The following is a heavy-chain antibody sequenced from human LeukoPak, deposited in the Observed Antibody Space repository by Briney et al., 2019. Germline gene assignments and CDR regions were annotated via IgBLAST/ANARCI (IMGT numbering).Heavy chain of an antibody. D-gene: IGHD3-10*01. CDR3: ASEHYGSGSYGIDP. J-gene: IGHJ5*02. CDR2: FDPEDGET. CDR1: GYTLTELS. Sequence: GASVKVFCKVSGYTLTELSMHWVRQAPGKGLEWMGGFDPEDGETIYAQKFQGRVTMTEDTSTDTAYMELSSLRSEDTAVYYCASEHYGSGSYGIDPWGQGTLSPSPQ. V-gene: IGHV1-24*01.